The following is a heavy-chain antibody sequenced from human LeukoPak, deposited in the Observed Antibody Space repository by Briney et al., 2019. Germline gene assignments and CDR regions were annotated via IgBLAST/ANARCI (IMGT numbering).Heavy chain of an antibody. J-gene: IGHJ4*02. V-gene: IGHV4-59*01. CDR3: ARAGGAMVTLDY. CDR1: GDSISAYD. CDR2: IYYNGDT. D-gene: IGHD5-18*01. Sequence: SETLSLTCTVPGDSISAYDWSWIRQPPGKGLEWIGYIYYNGDTNYNPSLKSRGTISVDTSKNQFSLKLSSVTAADTAVYYCARAGGAMVTLDYWGQGTLVTVSS.